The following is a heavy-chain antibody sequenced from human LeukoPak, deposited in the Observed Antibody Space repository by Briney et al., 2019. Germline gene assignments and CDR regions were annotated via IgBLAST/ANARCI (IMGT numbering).Heavy chain of an antibody. CDR1: GGSFSGYY. Sequence: PSETLSLTCAVYGGSFSGYYWSWIRQPPGKGLEWIGEINHSGSTNYNPSLKSRVTISVDTSKNQFSLKLSSVTAADTAVYYCAXXXXXXXXXVWGSYRYGSYYFDYWGQGTLVTVSS. V-gene: IGHV4-34*01. CDR2: INHSGST. CDR3: AXXXXXXXXXVWGSYRYGSYYFDY. D-gene: IGHD3-16*02. J-gene: IGHJ4*02.